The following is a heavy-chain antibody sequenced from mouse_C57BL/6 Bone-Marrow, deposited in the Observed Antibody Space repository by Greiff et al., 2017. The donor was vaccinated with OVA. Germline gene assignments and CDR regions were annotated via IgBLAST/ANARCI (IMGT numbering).Heavy chain of an antibody. J-gene: IGHJ1*03. CDR3: ARDLYYYGSSYRYFDV. CDR2: INYDGSST. D-gene: IGHD1-1*01. Sequence: EVQLVESEGGLVQPGSSMKLSCTASGFTFSDYYMAWVRQVPEKGLEWVANINYDGSSTYYLDSLKSRFIISRDNAKNILYLQMSSLKSEDTATYYCARDLYYYGSSYRYFDVWGTGTTVTVSS. CDR1: GFTFSDYY. V-gene: IGHV5-16*01.